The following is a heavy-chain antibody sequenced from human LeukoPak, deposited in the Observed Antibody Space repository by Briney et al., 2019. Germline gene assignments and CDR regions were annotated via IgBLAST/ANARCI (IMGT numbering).Heavy chain of an antibody. Sequence: GGSLRLSCTAFGFTFRNYAMHWVRQAPGKGLEWVADIFSEGSHKYYADSVKGRFTISRDNAKNSLYLQMNSLRAEDTAVYYCARDICSSTSCRFVRWAFDIWGQGTMVTVSS. V-gene: IGHV3-30*04. CDR3: ARDICSSTSCRFVRWAFDI. CDR2: IFSEGSHK. J-gene: IGHJ3*02. CDR1: GFTFRNYA. D-gene: IGHD2-2*01.